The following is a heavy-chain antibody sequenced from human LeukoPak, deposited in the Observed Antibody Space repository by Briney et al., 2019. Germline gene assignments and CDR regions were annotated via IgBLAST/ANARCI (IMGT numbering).Heavy chain of an antibody. Sequence: ASVKVSCKASGYTFTGYYMHWVRQAPGQGLEWMGWINPNSGGTNYAQKFQGRVTMTRDMSTSTVYMELSSLRSEDTAVYYCAREGVGGPEAHWGQGTLVTVSS. V-gene: IGHV1-2*02. J-gene: IGHJ4*02. CDR1: GYTFTGYY. CDR3: AREGVGGPEAH. D-gene: IGHD2-15*01. CDR2: INPNSGGT.